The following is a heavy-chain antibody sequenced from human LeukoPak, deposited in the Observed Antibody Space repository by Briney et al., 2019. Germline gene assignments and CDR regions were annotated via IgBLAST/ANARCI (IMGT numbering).Heavy chain of an antibody. CDR1: GGSFSGYY. Sequence: SETPSLTCAVYGGSFSGYYWSWIRQPPGKGLEWIGEINHSGSTNYNPSLKSRVTISVDTSKNQFSLKLSSVTAADTAVYYCASGLTLRWPHTYYFAYWGQGTLVTVSS. CDR2: INHSGST. J-gene: IGHJ4*02. CDR3: ASGLTLRWPHTYYFAY. V-gene: IGHV4-34*01. D-gene: IGHD4-17*01.